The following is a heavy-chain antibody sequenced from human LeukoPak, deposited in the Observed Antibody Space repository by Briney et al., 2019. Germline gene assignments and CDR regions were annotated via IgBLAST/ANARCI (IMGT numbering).Heavy chain of an antibody. Sequence: GASVKVSCKASGYTFTDYYMHWLRQAPGQGLEWTGWMHPNSGGTNYAQKFQGRVTMTRDTSISTAYMDLSSLRSDDTAVYYCARHTTIFGVAIIDIWGQGTMVTVSS. V-gene: IGHV1-2*02. CDR3: ARHTTIFGVAIIDI. CDR2: MHPNSGGT. D-gene: IGHD3-3*01. J-gene: IGHJ3*02. CDR1: GYTFTDYY.